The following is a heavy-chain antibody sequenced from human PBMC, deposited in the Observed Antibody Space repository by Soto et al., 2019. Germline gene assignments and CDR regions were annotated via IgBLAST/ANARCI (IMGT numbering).Heavy chain of an antibody. Sequence: GSLRLSCAASGFTFSSYGMNWVRQAPGKGLEWVSSISSSSSYIYYADSVKGRFTISRDNAKNSLYLQMNSLRAEDTAVYYCARACTSCYTSYYYYGMDVWGQGTTVTVSS. CDR1: GFTFSSYG. J-gene: IGHJ6*02. CDR2: ISSSSSYI. D-gene: IGHD2-2*02. CDR3: ARACTSCYTSYYYYGMDV. V-gene: IGHV3-21*01.